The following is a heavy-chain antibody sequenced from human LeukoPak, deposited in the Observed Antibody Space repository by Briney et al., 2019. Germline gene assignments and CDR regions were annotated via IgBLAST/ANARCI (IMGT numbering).Heavy chain of an antibody. V-gene: IGHV4-4*07. CDR1: GDSFSTYY. CDR2: IYTTGST. D-gene: IGHD3-22*01. Sequence: PSETLSLTCAVCGDSFSTYYWTWIRQPAGKGLEWIGRIYTTGSTNYNPSLRGRATMSIDTPKKQFSVKLNSVTAADTAVYYCARDLGYDSSGYHYWGQGTLVTVSS. J-gene: IGHJ4*02. CDR3: ARDLGYDSSGYHY.